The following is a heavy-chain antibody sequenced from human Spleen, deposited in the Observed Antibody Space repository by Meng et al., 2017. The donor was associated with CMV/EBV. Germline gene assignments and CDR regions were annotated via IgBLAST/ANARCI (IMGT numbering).Heavy chain of an antibody. CDR2: FFHSGDT. CDR3: ARQLRGYSWPKSD. D-gene: IGHD1-26*01. J-gene: IGHJ4*02. V-gene: IGHV4-39*01. CDR1: DVSISNSSFF. Sequence: SETLSLTCTVSDVSISNSSFFWGWIRQPPGKGLEWIGSFFHSGDTYSNPSLRSRVAVSVDTSKNQFSLRLNSVTATDTAVYYCARQLRGYSWPKSDWGQGTLVTVSS.